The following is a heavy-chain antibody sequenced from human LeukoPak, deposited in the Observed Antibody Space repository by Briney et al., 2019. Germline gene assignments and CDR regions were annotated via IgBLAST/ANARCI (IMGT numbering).Heavy chain of an antibody. Sequence: SETLSLTYTVSGYSISSGYYWGWIRQPPGKGLEWIGSIYHSGSTYYNPSLKSRVTISVDTSKNQFSLKLSSVTAADTAVYYCAGADCSGGSCLKIDYWGQGTLVTVSS. CDR1: GYSISSGYY. J-gene: IGHJ4*02. CDR3: AGADCSGGSCLKIDY. D-gene: IGHD2-15*01. CDR2: IYHSGST. V-gene: IGHV4-38-2*02.